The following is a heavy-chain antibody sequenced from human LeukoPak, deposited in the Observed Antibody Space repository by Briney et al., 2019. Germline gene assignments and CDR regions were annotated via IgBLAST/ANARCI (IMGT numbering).Heavy chain of an antibody. V-gene: IGHV3-48*01. CDR3: ARDRGTVAGTDY. J-gene: IGHJ4*02. D-gene: IGHD6-19*01. CDR1: GFTFSSFS. Sequence: GGSPRLSCAASGFTFSSFSMNWVRQAPGKGLEWVSYISSSSDRTYFADSVKGRFTISRDSAENSLYLQMNSLRAEDTAVYYCARDRGTVAGTDYWGQGTLVTVSS. CDR2: ISSSSDRT.